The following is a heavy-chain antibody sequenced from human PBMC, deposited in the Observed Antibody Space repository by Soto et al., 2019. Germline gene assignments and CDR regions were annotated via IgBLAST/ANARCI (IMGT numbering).Heavy chain of an antibody. Sequence: ASVKVSCKVSGGTFSSYAISWVRQAPGQGLEWMGGIIPIFGTANYAQKFQGRVTITADESTSTAYMELSSLRSEDTAVYYCARDPGYSADLYYYYGMDVWGQGTTVTVSS. CDR1: GGTFSSYA. CDR2: IIPIFGTA. J-gene: IGHJ6*02. V-gene: IGHV1-69*13. D-gene: IGHD5-12*01. CDR3: ARDPGYSADLYYYYGMDV.